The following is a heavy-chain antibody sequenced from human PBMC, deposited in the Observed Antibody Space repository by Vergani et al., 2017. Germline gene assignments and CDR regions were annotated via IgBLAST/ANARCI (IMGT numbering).Heavy chain of an antibody. D-gene: IGHD3-16*01. CDR1: GFTLSNYD. CDR3: ANHFRGWGIDY. V-gene: IGHV3-30*02. Sequence: QVQLVESGGGVVQRGGSLRLSCATSGFTLSNYDMQWIRQGPGKGLEFVAFIQFDGSNQYYADSVKGRFTLSRDYSKNTLYLQMNSRKTDDTATYYCANHFRGWGIDYWGQGTQVIVSS. CDR2: IQFDGSNQ. J-gene: IGHJ4*02.